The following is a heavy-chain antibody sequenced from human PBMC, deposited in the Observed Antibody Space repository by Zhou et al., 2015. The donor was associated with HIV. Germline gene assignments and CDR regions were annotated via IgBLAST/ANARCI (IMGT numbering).Heavy chain of an antibody. J-gene: IGHJ2*01. CDR1: GGTFSGSE. CDR3: AREGWGSWYFDL. CDR2: ITPTFDIV. D-gene: IGHD7-27*01. Sequence: QVQLVQSGTEVKKPGSSVKVSCKTSGGTFSGSEISWVRQAPGQGLEWMGEITPTFDIVNYAQKFRGRVTITADEPTSTAYMELSSLRSEDTAAYYCAREGWGSWYFDLWGRGTLVSVSS. V-gene: IGHV1-69*01.